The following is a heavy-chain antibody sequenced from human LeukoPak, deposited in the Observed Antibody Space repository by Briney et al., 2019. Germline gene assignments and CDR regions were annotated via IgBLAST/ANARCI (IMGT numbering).Heavy chain of an antibody. J-gene: IGHJ4*02. CDR2: IKQDGSEK. Sequence: GGSLRLSCAASGFNFGSNWMSWVRQDPGKGLEWVANIKQDGSEKYYVDSVKGRFTISRDNAKNSLYLQMNSLRAEDTAVYYCAREGPSVTPYYWGQGTLVTVSS. V-gene: IGHV3-7*01. CDR1: GFNFGSNW. D-gene: IGHD4-17*01. CDR3: AREGPSVTPYY.